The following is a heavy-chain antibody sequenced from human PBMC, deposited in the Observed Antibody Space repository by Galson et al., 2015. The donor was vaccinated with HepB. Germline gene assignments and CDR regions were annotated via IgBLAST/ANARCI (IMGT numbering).Heavy chain of an antibody. D-gene: IGHD6-19*01. Sequence: TLSLTCTVSGGSISSYYWSWIRQPPGKGLEWIGNTYYSGSTNYNPSLKSRVTISVDTSKNQFSLRLSSVTAADTAVYYCARSADSSGWYAAFDIWGQGTMVAVSS. CDR3: ARSADSSGWYAAFDI. CDR2: TYYSGST. J-gene: IGHJ3*02. V-gene: IGHV4-59*01. CDR1: GGSISSYY.